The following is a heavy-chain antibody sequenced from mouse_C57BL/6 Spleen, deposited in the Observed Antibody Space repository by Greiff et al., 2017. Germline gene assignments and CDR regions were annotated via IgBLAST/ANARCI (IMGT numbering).Heavy chain of an antibody. J-gene: IGHJ2*01. CDR1: GYTFTSYW. Sequence: QVQLQQPGAELVRPGSSVKLSCKASGYTFTSYWMHWVKQRPIQGLEWIGNIDPSDSETHYNQKFKDKATLTVDKSSSTAYMQLSSLTSEDSAVYYCARGGLDYDFCDYWGQGTTLPVSS. CDR2: IDPSDSET. V-gene: IGHV1-52*01. CDR3: ARGGLDYDFCDY. D-gene: IGHD2-4*01.